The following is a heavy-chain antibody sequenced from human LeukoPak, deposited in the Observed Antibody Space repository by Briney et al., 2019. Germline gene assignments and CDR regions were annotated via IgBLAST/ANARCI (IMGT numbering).Heavy chain of an antibody. CDR2: FDPEDGET. CDR1: GYSFTSYW. D-gene: IGHD6-6*01. CDR3: ARAPRAARPHYFDY. V-gene: IGHV1-24*01. J-gene: IGHJ4*02. Sequence: GESLKISCKGSGYSFTSYWIGWVRQAPGEGLEWMGGFDPEDGETIYAQKFQGRVTMTEDTSTDTAYMELSSLRSEDTAVYYCARAPRAARPHYFDYWGQGTLVTVSS.